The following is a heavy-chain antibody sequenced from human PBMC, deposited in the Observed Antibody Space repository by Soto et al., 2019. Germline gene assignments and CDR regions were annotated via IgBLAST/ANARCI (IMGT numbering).Heavy chain of an antibody. CDR1: GYTFTSYG. V-gene: IGHV1-18*01. Sequence: ASVKVSCKASGYTFTSYGISWVRQAPGQGLEWMGWISAYNGNTNYAQKLQGRVTMTTDTSTSTAYMELRSLRSDDTAVYYCARGGSTTGTTGFDWFDPWGQGTLVTVSS. CDR2: ISAYNGNT. D-gene: IGHD1-1*01. J-gene: IGHJ5*02. CDR3: ARGGSTTGTTGFDWFDP.